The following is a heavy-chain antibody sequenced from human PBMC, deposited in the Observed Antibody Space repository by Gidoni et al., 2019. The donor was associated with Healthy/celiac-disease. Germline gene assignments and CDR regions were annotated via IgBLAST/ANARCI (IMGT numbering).Heavy chain of an antibody. D-gene: IGHD6-19*01. V-gene: IGHV3-30-3*01. CDR1: GFTFSSYA. CDR3: AREFQWLARGGAFDI. J-gene: IGHJ3*02. CDR2: ISYDGSNK. Sequence: QVQLVESGGGVVQPGRSLRLAWAASGFTFSSYAMHWARQAPGKGLEWVAVISYDGSNKYYADSVKGRFTISRDNSKNTLYLQMNSLRAEDTAVYYCAREFQWLARGGAFDIWGQGTMVTVSS.